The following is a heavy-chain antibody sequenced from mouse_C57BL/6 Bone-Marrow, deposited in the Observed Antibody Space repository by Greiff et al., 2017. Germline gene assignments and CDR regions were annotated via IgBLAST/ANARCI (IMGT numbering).Heavy chain of an antibody. Sequence: VQLQQSGAELVMPGASVKLSCKASGYTFTSYWMHWVKQRPGQGLEWIGEIDPSDSYTNYNQKFKGKSTLTVDKSSSTAYMQLSSLTSEDSAVYYCARSLPNWGMGYWGQGTTLTVSS. CDR2: IDPSDSYT. D-gene: IGHD4-1*01. CDR1: GYTFTSYW. CDR3: ARSLPNWGMGY. J-gene: IGHJ2*01. V-gene: IGHV1-69*01.